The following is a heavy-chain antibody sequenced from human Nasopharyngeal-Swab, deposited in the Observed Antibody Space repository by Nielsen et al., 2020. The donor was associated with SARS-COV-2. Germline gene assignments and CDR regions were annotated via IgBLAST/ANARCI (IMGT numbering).Heavy chain of an antibody. CDR3: ARDRIEITIFGVVYYGMDV. Sequence: ASVKVSCKASGYTFTSYDINWVRQATGQGLEWMGWMNPNSGNTGYAQKFQGRVTMTRNTSISTAYMELSSLRSEDTAVYYCARDRIEITIFGVVYYGMDVWGQGTTVTVSS. CDR2: MNPNSGNT. J-gene: IGHJ6*02. V-gene: IGHV1-8*01. CDR1: GYTFTSYD. D-gene: IGHD3-3*01.